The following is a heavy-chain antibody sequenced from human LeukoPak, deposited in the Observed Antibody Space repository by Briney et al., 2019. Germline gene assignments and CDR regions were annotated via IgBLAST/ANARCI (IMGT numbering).Heavy chain of an antibody. D-gene: IGHD6-13*01. J-gene: IGHJ2*01. Sequence: GSLRLSCAASGFTSSGYEMSWVRQAPGKGLEWVSTISGRGDSTYYADSVKGRFTISRDNSRNTLYLQMNTLRAEDTAVYYCAKAIAAPVWYFDLWGRGTLVTVSS. CDR1: GFTSSGYE. V-gene: IGHV3-23*01. CDR2: ISGRGDST. CDR3: AKAIAAPVWYFDL.